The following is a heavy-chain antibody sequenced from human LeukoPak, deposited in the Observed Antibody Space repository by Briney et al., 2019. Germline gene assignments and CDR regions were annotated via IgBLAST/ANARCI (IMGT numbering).Heavy chain of an antibody. CDR1: GFTFEDHG. CDR3: ARRTRGPDAFDI. D-gene: IGHD3/OR15-3a*01. V-gene: IGHV3-20*04. J-gene: IGHJ3*02. CDR2: INWDGRTT. Sequence: GGSLRLSCAASGFTFEDHGMSWVRQAPGKGLEWVAAINWDGRTTTYADSVRGRFTISRDNAKSSLFLQMNSLRADDTALYYCARRTRGPDAFDIWGLGTLVTVSS.